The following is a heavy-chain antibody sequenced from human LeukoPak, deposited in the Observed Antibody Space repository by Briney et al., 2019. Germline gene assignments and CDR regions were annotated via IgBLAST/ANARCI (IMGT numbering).Heavy chain of an antibody. CDR3: TRVGYIDEGIDY. V-gene: IGHV3-7*04. Sequence: GGSLGLSCVASGFPFSSYWMTWVRKAPGKGLEWVANIKQDGSKKSYVDSVKGRFTISRDNAKNSLYLQMNSLRAEDTAIYYCTRVGYIDEGIDYWGQGTLVTVSS. D-gene: IGHD5-24*01. CDR2: IKQDGSKK. J-gene: IGHJ4*02. CDR1: GFPFSSYW.